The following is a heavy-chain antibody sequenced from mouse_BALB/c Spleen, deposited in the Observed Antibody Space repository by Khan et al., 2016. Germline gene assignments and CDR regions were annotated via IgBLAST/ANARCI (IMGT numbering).Heavy chain of an antibody. J-gene: IGHJ4*01. Sequence: LVKTGTSVKISCKASGYSFTGYYMHWVKQSHGKSLEWIGYISCYNGATRYNQKFKGKATFTVDTSSSTAYMQFNSLTSEDSAVYYCARSSMGTYYDAMDYWGQGTSVTVSS. D-gene: IGHD2-2*01. CDR2: ISCYNGAT. V-gene: IGHV1S34*01. CDR1: GYSFTGYY. CDR3: ARSSMGTYYDAMDY.